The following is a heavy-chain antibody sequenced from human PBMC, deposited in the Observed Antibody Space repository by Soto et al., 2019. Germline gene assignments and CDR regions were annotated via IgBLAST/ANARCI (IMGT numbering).Heavy chain of an antibody. Sequence: EVRLVESGGALVQPGGSLRLSCAASGFTFSNYWMHWVRQAPGKGLMWVSRISSDGSNVVYADSVKGRFTISRDNADNTLYLQMNSLRAEDTAMYYCARDRTLAGTTSFIDPWGQGTLVTVSS. CDR2: ISSDGSNV. V-gene: IGHV3-74*01. D-gene: IGHD1-1*01. CDR1: GFTFSNYW. J-gene: IGHJ5*02. CDR3: ARDRTLAGTTSFIDP.